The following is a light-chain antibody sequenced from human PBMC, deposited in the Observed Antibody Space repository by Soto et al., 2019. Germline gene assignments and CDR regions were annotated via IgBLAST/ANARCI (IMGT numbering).Light chain of an antibody. Sequence: EIVLTQSPATLSLSPGERATLSCRASQSVSIYLAWYRQKPGQAPGLLIYDSSSRATGIPDRFSGSGSGSDFTLTITGLEPEDFAVYYCQQYGSSPTFGQGTKVEIK. CDR2: DSS. J-gene: IGKJ1*01. CDR1: QSVSIY. CDR3: QQYGSSPT. V-gene: IGKV3-20*01.